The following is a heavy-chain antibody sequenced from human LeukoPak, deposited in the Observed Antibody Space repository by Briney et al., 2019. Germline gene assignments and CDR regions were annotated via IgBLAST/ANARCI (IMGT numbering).Heavy chain of an antibody. CDR3: ARDQGGDYVVWFDP. J-gene: IGHJ5*02. Sequence: ASVKVSCKASGYTFSTNYMHWVRQAPGQGLEWMGIINPSGSSTSYAQKFQGRVTMTRDMSTSTVYMELSSLRSDDTAVYYCARDQGGDYVVWFDPWGQGTLVTVSS. CDR2: INPSGSST. V-gene: IGHV1-46*01. CDR1: GYTFSTNY. D-gene: IGHD4-17*01.